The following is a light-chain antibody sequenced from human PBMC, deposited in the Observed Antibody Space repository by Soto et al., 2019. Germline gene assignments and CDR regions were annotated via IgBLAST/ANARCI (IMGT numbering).Light chain of an antibody. CDR1: SGHSSYA. J-gene: IGLJ2*01. CDR2: LNSDGSH. V-gene: IGLV4-69*01. CDR3: QTWGTGIVV. Sequence: QLVLTQSPSASASLGASVKLTCTLSSGHSSYAIAWHQQQPEKGPRYLMRLNSDGSHSKGDGIPDRFSGSSSGAERYLTSAGLKSEDEADYYCQTWGTGIVVFGRGTKLTVL.